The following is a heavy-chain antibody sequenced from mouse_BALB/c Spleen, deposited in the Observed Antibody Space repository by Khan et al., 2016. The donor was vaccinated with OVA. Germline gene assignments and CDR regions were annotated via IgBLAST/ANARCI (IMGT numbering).Heavy chain of an antibody. CDR2: INYSGST. V-gene: IGHV3-2*02. CDR1: GYSITSDYA. CDR3: VRGRSY. J-gene: IGHJ3*01. Sequence: EVQLQESGPGLVKPSQSLSLTCTVTGYSITSDYAWNWIRQFPGNRLEWMGYINYSGSTSKRPSLKSRISITRATSQNQIFLQLNSVTTEDTATYYCVRGRSYWGQGTLVTVSA.